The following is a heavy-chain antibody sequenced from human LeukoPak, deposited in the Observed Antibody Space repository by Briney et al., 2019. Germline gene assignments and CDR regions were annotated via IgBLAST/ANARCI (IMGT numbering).Heavy chain of an antibody. V-gene: IGHV3-7*01. J-gene: IGHJ4*02. CDR2: IKQDGSEK. D-gene: IGHD2-2*02. CDR1: GFTFSSYW. CDR3: ARDDVGYCSSTSCYTRPDY. Sequence: GGSPRLSCAASGFTFSSYWMSWVRQAPGKGLEWVANIKQDGSEKYYVDSVKGRFTISRDNAKNSLYLQMNSLRAEDTAVYYCARDDVGYCSSTSCYTRPDYWGQGTLVTVSS.